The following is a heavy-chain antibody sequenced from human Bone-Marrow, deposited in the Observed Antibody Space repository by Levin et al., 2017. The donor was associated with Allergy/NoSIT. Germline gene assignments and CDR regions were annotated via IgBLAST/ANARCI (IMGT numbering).Heavy chain of an antibody. Sequence: PGGSLRLSCAASGFXXEXYTMXXXXXXXXRGLEWVSSLSGGGGIRYYADSVKGRFTISRDNSKNTLYLQMNSLRVEDTAIYYCAKSLIVGAIDSFDLWGQVTMVTVSS. D-gene: IGHD1-26*01. CDR3: AKSLIVGAIDSFDL. CDR1: GFXXEXYT. CDR2: LSGGGGIR. V-gene: IGHV3-23*01. J-gene: IGHJ3*01.